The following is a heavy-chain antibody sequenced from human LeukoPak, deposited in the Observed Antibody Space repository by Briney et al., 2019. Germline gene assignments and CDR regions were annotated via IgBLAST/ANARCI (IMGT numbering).Heavy chain of an antibody. CDR1: GFTFSNYA. CDR2: IVGSGDTT. CDR3: AKRHTSGWFYFDY. V-gene: IGHV3-23*01. J-gene: IGHJ4*02. Sequence: GGSLRLSCAASGFTFSNYAMSWVRQAPGKGLERVSTIVGSGDTTYYADSVKGRFTISRDNSKSPLFLQMNSLRAEDTAVYYCAKRHTSGWFYFDYWGQGTLVTVSA. D-gene: IGHD6-19*01.